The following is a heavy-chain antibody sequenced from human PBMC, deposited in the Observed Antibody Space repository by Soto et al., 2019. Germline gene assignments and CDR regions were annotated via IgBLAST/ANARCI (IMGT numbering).Heavy chain of an antibody. V-gene: IGHV1-69*02. CDR2: IIPILGIA. CDR3: ARVPRGGYSNYDPLADYYYYYYMDV. D-gene: IGHD4-4*01. Sequence: ASVKVSCKASGGTFSSYTISWVRQAPGQGLEWMGRIIPILGIANYAQKFQGRVTITADKSTSTAYMELSSLRSEDTAVYYCARVPRGGYSNYDPLADYYYYYYMDVWGKGTTVTVSS. J-gene: IGHJ6*03. CDR1: GGTFSSYT.